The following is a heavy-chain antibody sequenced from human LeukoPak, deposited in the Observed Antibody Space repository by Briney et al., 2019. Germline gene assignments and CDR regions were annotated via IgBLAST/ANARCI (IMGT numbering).Heavy chain of an antibody. Sequence: PGGSLRLSCAASEFTFSNYWMSWVRQVPRKGLEWVANIKQDGGGIYYVDSVKGRFTISRDNAKSSLYLQMNSLRAGDTAVYYCARDKGDYDTSGSLFVFGGQGTLVTVSS. D-gene: IGHD3-22*01. CDR3: ARDKGDYDTSGSLFVF. J-gene: IGHJ4*02. CDR1: EFTFSNYW. V-gene: IGHV3-7*03. CDR2: IKQDGGGI.